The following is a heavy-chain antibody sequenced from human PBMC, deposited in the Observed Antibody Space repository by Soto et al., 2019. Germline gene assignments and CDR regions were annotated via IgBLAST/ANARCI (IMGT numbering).Heavy chain of an antibody. CDR1: GGSFSGYY. D-gene: IGHD3-10*01. CDR3: ARGQSVLWFGELFLSHNWFDP. Sequence: PSETLSLTCAVYGGSFSGYYWSWIRQPPGKGLEWIGEINHSGSTNYNPSLKSRVTISVDTSKNQFSLQLSSVTAADTAVYYCARGQSVLWFGELFLSHNWFDPWGQGTLVTVSS. CDR2: INHSGST. J-gene: IGHJ5*02. V-gene: IGHV4-34*01.